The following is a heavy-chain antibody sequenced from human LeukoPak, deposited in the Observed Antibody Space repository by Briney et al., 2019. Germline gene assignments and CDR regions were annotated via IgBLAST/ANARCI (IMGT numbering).Heavy chain of an antibody. Sequence: ASVKVSCKVSGYTLTELSIHWVRQAPGKGLEWMGGSDPEDGETIYAQKFQGRVTMTEDTSTDTAYMELSSLRSDDTAVFYCARDLTHRRNYDSSGYQIVPAFWGQGTLVTVSS. CDR3: ARDLTHRRNYDSSGYQIVPAF. J-gene: IGHJ4*02. V-gene: IGHV1-24*01. CDR1: GYTLTELS. D-gene: IGHD3-22*01. CDR2: SDPEDGET.